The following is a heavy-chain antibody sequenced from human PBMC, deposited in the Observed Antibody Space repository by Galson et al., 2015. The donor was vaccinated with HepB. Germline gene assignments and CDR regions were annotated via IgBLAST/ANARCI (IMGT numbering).Heavy chain of an antibody. D-gene: IGHD5-18*01. Sequence: SLRLSCAASGFTFRNAWMNWVRQAPGKGLEWVGRIKSKTDGGTTDYAAPVKGRFTISRDDSKNTLYLQMNSLKTEDTAVYYCTSTYGYSYSSGDYWGQGTLVTVSS. CDR1: GFTFRNAW. CDR2: IKSKTDGGTT. V-gene: IGHV3-15*07. CDR3: TSTYGYSYSSGDY. J-gene: IGHJ4*02.